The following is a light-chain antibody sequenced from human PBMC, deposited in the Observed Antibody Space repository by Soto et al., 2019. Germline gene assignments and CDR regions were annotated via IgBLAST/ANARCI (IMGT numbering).Light chain of an antibody. Sequence: QSVLTQPPSVSGAPGQRVTISCTGSSSNIGANYDVHWYQVLPGTAPKLLIYANTNRPSGVPDRFSGSKSGTSASLAITGLRAEDEAVYYGHPSDNPLSGPVVFGGGPNLTVL. J-gene: IGLJ3*02. CDR1: SSNIGANYD. CDR2: ANT. CDR3: HPSDNPLSGPVV. V-gene: IGLV1-40*01.